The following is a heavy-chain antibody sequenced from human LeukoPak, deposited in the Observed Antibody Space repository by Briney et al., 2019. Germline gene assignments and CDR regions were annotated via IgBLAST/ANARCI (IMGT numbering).Heavy chain of an antibody. CDR2: IKQDGSDK. CDR1: GFTFSAYW. CDR3: VSTTRSSPFDN. Sequence: GGSLRLSCAASGFTFSAYWMSWVRQAPGKGLEWLANIKQDGSDKQYVDSVKGRLAISRDNAKTSVYLQMNSLRAEDTAVYYCVSTTRSSPFDNWGQGTLVTVSS. V-gene: IGHV3-7*01. J-gene: IGHJ4*02. D-gene: IGHD1-1*01.